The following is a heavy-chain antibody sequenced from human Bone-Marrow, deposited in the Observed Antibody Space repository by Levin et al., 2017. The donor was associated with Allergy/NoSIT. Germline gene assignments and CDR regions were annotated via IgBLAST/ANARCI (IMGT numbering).Heavy chain of an antibody. J-gene: IGHJ6*02. Sequence: TTSETLSLTCAVYGGSFSGYYWSWIRQPPGKGLEWIGEINHSGSTNYNPSLKSRVTISVDTSKNQFSLKLSSVTAADTAVYYCARGGGMGRCSSWYAAYYYYGMDVWGQGTTVTVSS. CDR1: GGSFSGYY. D-gene: IGHD6-13*01. CDR2: INHSGST. V-gene: IGHV4-34*01. CDR3: ARGGGMGRCSSWYAAYYYYGMDV.